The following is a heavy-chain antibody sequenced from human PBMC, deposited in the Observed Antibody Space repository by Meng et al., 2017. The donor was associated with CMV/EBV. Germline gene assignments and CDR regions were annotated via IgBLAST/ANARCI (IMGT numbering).Heavy chain of an antibody. D-gene: IGHD2-2*01. V-gene: IGHV3-9*01. CDR3: AREGCSSTSCYVGGAPYYYYGMDV. Sequence: SLKISCAASGFTFDDYAMHWVRQAPGKGLEWVSGISWNSGSIGYADSVKGRFTISRDNAKNSLYLQMNSLRAEDTAVYYCAREGCSSTSCYVGGAPYYYYGMDVWGQGTTVTVSS. CDR1: GFTFDDYA. J-gene: IGHJ6*02. CDR2: ISWNSGSI.